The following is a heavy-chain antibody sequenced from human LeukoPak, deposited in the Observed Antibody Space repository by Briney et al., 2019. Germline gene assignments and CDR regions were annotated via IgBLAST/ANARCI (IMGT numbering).Heavy chain of an antibody. CDR1: GGTFSSYA. J-gene: IGHJ3*02. Sequence: GASVKVSCKASGGTFSSYAISWVRQAPGQGLEWMGRIIPILGIANYAQKFQGRVTITADKSTSTAYMELSSLRSEDTAVYYCATLLSALVVITPGDAFDIWGQGTMVTVSS. D-gene: IGHD3-22*01. V-gene: IGHV1-69*04. CDR2: IIPILGIA. CDR3: ATLLSALVVITPGDAFDI.